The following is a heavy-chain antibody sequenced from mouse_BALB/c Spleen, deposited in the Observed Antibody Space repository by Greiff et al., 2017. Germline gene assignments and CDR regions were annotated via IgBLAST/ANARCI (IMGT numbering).Heavy chain of an antibody. D-gene: IGHD1-1*01. J-gene: IGHJ2*01. CDR3: ASTVYYFDY. Sequence: EVQLVESGGGLVQPGGSRKLSCAASGFTFSSFGMHWVRQAPEKGLEWVAYISSGSSTIYYADTVKGRFTISRDNPKNTLFLQMTSLRSEDTAMYYCASTVYYFDYWGQGTTLTVSS. CDR1: GFTFSSFG. CDR2: ISSGSSTI. V-gene: IGHV5-17*02.